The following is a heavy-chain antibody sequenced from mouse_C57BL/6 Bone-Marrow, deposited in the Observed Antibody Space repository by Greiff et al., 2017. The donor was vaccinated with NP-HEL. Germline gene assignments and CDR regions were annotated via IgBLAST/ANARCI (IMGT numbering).Heavy chain of an antibody. CDR2: ISDGGSYT. V-gene: IGHV5-4*01. CDR1: GFTYSSYA. Sequence: VQLKESGGGLVKPGGSLKLSCAASGFTYSSYAMSWVRQTPEKRLEWVATISDGGSYTYYPDNVKGGVTISRDNAKNNQYLQMSHLKAEDTAMYYGAREGNYAMDDWGQGTSVTVSS. J-gene: IGHJ4*01. CDR3: AREGNYAMDD.